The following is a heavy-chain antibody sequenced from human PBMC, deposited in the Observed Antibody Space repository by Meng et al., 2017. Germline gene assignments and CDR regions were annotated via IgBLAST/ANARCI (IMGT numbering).Heavy chain of an antibody. D-gene: IGHD6-19*01. J-gene: IGHJ5*02. Sequence: QGQLVQSGAEVKKPGPSVNVSCKASGYTFTGYYMHWVRQAPGQGLEWMGRINPNSGGTDYAQKFQGRVTVTRDTSITAAYMELSRLRSDDTAVYYCARDRGSGWSKGAWGQGTLVTVSS. CDR1: GYTFTGYY. CDR3: ARDRGSGWSKGA. CDR2: INPNSGGT. V-gene: IGHV1-2*06.